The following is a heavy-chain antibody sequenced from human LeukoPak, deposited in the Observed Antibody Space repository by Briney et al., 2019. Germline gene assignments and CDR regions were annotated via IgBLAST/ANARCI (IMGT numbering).Heavy chain of an antibody. CDR3: TRSGYNNGYDY. V-gene: IGHV3-74*03. CDR1: GFIFSGHW. J-gene: IGHJ4*02. Sequence: GGSLRLSCVASGFIFSGHWMHWVRQVPRKGLVAVSRITPDGSATAYADSVEGRFTISRDNAKNTLYLEMNSLTTEDTALYYCTRSGYNNGYDYWGQGTLVTVSS. CDR2: ITPDGSAT. D-gene: IGHD1-1*01.